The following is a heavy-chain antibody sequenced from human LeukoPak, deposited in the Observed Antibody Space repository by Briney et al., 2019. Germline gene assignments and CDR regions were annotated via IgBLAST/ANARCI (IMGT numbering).Heavy chain of an antibody. J-gene: IGHJ1*01. CDR2: INSDGSTT. Sequence: PGGSLRLSCAASGFTFSSYWMHWVRQAPGRGLVWVSRINSDGSTTNYADSVKGRFTISRDNAKNTLYLQMNSLRAEDTAVYYCARGVPDAIGYFQHWGQGTLVTVSS. CDR1: GFTFSSYW. V-gene: IGHV3-74*01. D-gene: IGHD2-2*02. CDR3: ARGVPDAIGYFQH.